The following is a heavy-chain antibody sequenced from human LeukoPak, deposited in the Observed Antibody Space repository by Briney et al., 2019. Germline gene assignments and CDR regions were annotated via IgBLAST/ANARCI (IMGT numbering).Heavy chain of an antibody. Sequence: GESLKISCKGSGYSSTSYWISWVRQMPGKGLEWMGRIDPSDSYTNYSPSFQGHVTISADKSISTAYLQWSSLKASDTAMYYCARHRGSGWLIDYWGQGTLVTVSS. CDR1: GYSSTSYW. D-gene: IGHD6-19*01. J-gene: IGHJ4*02. CDR2: IDPSDSYT. V-gene: IGHV5-10-1*01. CDR3: ARHRGSGWLIDY.